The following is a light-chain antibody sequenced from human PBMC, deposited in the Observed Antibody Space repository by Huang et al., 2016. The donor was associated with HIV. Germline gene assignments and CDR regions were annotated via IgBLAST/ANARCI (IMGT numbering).Light chain of an antibody. V-gene: IGKV4-1*01. J-gene: IGKJ1*01. Sequence: DIVMTQSPDSLAVSLGERATIHCKSSQSLLYSSSNKNFLAWYQQKPGQPPKLLIYWASVRESGVPDRFSGSGSGTDFTLTISSLQAEDVAVYYCQQYYTTPWTFGQGTKVEIK. CDR3: QQYYTTPWT. CDR1: QSLLYSSSNKNF. CDR2: WAS.